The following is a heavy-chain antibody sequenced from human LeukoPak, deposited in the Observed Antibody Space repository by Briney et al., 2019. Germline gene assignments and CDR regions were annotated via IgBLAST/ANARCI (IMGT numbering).Heavy chain of an antibody. V-gene: IGHV4-59*01. Sequence: ASETLSLTCTVSGGSISSYYWSWIRQPPGKGLEWIGYIYYSGSTNYNPSLKSRVTISVDTSKNQFSLKLSSVTAADTAVYYCASYGSGSYYMGFDHWGQGTLVTVSS. D-gene: IGHD3-10*01. CDR1: GGSISSYY. J-gene: IGHJ4*02. CDR3: ASYGSGSYYMGFDH. CDR2: IYYSGST.